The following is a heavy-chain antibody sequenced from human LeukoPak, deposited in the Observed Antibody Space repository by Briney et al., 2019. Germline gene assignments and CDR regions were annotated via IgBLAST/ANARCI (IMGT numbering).Heavy chain of an antibody. V-gene: IGHV3-9*01. CDR3: AKDMRGDYPYYYYGMDV. J-gene: IGHJ6*02. CDR2: ISWNSGSI. CDR1: GFTFDDYA. Sequence: GGSLRLSCAASGFTFDDYAMHWARHAPGKGLEWVSGISWNSGSIGYADSVKGRFTISRDNAKNSLYLQMNSLRAEDTALYYCAKDMRGDYPYYYYGMDVWGQGTTVTVSS. D-gene: IGHD4-17*01.